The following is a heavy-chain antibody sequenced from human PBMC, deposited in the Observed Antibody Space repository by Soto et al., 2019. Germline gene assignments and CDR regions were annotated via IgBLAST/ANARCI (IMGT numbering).Heavy chain of an antibody. J-gene: IGHJ4*02. CDR2: INHSGST. CDR1: GGSFSGYY. Sequence: SETLSLTCAVYGGSFSGYYWSWIRQPPGKGLEWIGEINHSGSTNYNPSLKSRVTISVDTSKNQFSLKLSSVTAADTAVYYCARFGSGYDSYCGQGTLVTVSS. CDR3: ARFGSGYDSY. V-gene: IGHV4-34*01. D-gene: IGHD5-12*01.